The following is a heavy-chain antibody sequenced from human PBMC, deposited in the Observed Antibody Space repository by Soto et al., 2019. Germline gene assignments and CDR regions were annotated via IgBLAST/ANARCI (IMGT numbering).Heavy chain of an antibody. D-gene: IGHD6-13*01. CDR3: ARDRGRTAVGVHHFCNSGMDG. CDR2: ISYDDGSNK. CDR1: GFPFITYV. J-gene: IGHJ6*02. V-gene: IGHV3-30-3*01. Sequence: PGESLRLSCAASGFPFITYVMYWVRQAPGKRLEWVAVISYDDGSNKYYADSVKGRFTISRDNSKNTLYLQMNSLRAEDTAVYYCARDRGRTAVGVHHFCNSGMDGWGQGNTVTV.